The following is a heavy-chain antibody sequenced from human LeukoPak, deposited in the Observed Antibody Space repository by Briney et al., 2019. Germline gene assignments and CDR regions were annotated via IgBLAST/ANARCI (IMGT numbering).Heavy chain of an antibody. CDR1: GGTFSSYA. CDR3: ARDHGGDYYDSRSLLYYFDY. V-gene: IGHV1-69*13. CDR2: IIPIFGTA. J-gene: IGHJ4*02. D-gene: IGHD3-22*01. Sequence: ASVKVSCKASGGTFSSYAISWVRQAPGQGLEWMGGIIPIFGTANYAQKFQGRVTITADESTSTAYMELSSLRSEDTAVYYCARDHGGDYYDSRSLLYYFDYWGQGTLVTVSS.